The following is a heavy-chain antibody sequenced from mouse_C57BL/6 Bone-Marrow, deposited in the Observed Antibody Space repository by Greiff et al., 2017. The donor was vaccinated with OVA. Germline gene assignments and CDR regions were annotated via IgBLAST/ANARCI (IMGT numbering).Heavy chain of an antibody. CDR1: GYTFTDYY. D-gene: IGHD4-1*01. J-gene: IGHJ4*01. Sequence: QVQLQQSGAELVRPGASVKLSCKASGYTFTDYYINWVKQRPGQGLEWIARIYPGSGNTYYNEKFKGKATLTAEKSSSTAYMQLSSLTSEDSAVYFCARRTGTDAMDYWGQGTSVTVSS. V-gene: IGHV1-76*01. CDR2: IYPGSGNT. CDR3: ARRTGTDAMDY.